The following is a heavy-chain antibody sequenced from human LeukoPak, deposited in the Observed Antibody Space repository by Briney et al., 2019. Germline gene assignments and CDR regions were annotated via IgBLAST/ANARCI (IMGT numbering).Heavy chain of an antibody. Sequence: PSETLSLTCTVSGGSISSSSYYWGWIRQPPGKGLEWIGSIYYSGSTYYNPSLKSRVTISVDTSKNQFSLKLSSVTAADTAVYYCARLRWELLGYFDYWGQGTLVTVSS. D-gene: IGHD1-26*01. CDR1: GGSISSSSYY. CDR2: IYYSGST. V-gene: IGHV4-39*01. CDR3: ARLRWELLGYFDY. J-gene: IGHJ4*02.